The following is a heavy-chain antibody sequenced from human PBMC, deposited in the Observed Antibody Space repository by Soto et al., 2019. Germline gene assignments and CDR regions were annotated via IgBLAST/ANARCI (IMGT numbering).Heavy chain of an antibody. CDR1: GGTFSSYA. J-gene: IGHJ5*02. V-gene: IGHV1-69*13. Sequence: SVKVSFKASGGTFSSYAISWVRQAPGQGLEWMGGIIPIFGTANYAQKFQGRVTITADESTSTAYMELSSLRSEDTAVYYCARKDYGSGSYSWFDPWGHGTLVTVSS. CDR3: ARKDYGSGSYSWFDP. D-gene: IGHD3-10*01. CDR2: IIPIFGTA.